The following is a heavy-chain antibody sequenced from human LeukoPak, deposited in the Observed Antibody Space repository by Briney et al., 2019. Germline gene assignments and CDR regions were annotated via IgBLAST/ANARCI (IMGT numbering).Heavy chain of an antibody. CDR3: ARGRGSSWYYFDS. D-gene: IGHD6-13*01. CDR2: IYASGNT. CDR1: GGSISSYY. Sequence: PSETLSLTCTVSGGSISSYYWSWVRQPAGKGLEWIGRIYASGNTNYNPSLKGRVTMTVDTSKNQFSLNLSSVTAADTAVYYCARGRGSSWYYFDSWGQGTLVTVSS. J-gene: IGHJ4*02. V-gene: IGHV4-4*07.